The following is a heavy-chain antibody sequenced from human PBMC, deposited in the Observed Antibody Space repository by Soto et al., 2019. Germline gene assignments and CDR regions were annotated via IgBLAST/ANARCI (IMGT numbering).Heavy chain of an antibody. V-gene: IGHV3-23*01. CDR1: GFTFRSYA. J-gene: IGHJ4*02. CDR3: AKEGPMATITSYFDH. D-gene: IGHD5-12*01. Sequence: GGPLRLSCAASGFTFRSYAMSWVRQAQGKGLEWVSAISGSGGSTYYADSVKGRFTTSRDNSKNTLYLQMNSLRAEDTAVYYCAKEGPMATITSYFDHWGQGILVTVSS. CDR2: ISGSGGST.